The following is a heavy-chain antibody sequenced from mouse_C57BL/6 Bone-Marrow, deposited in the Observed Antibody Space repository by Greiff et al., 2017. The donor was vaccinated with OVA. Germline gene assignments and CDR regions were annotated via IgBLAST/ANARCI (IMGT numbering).Heavy chain of an antibody. J-gene: IGHJ4*01. CDR3: ARYSRLRRFLYAMDY. CDR1: GFTFTDYY. D-gene: IGHD2-4*01. CDR2: IRNKANGYTT. Sequence: EVMLVESGGGLVQPGGSLSLSCAASGFTFTDYYMSWVRQPPGKALEWLGFIRNKANGYTTEYSASVKGRFTISRDNSQSILYLQMNALRAEDSATYYCARYSRLRRFLYAMDYWGQGTSVTVSS. V-gene: IGHV7-3*01.